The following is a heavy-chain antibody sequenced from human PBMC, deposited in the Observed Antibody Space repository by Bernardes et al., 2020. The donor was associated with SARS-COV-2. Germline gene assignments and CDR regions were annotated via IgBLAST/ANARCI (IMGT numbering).Heavy chain of an antibody. V-gene: IGHV1-2*02. CDR2: INPNSGGT. CDR1: RYPFTDYY. D-gene: IGHD3-22*01. J-gene: IGHJ6*02. Sequence: ASVKVSCKASRYPFTDYYMHWVRQAPGQGLEWMGWINPNSGGTNYAQKFQGRVTMTRDTSISTAYMDLSRLRSDDTAVYYCAIPPTNYDRYGMDVWGQGTTVTVSS. CDR3: AIPPTNYDRYGMDV.